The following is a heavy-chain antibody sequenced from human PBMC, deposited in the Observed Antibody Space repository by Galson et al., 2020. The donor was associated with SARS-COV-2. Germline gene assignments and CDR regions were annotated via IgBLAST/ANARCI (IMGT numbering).Heavy chain of an antibody. CDR1: GFSLSTSGMC. J-gene: IGHJ4*02. CDR2: IDWADAK. D-gene: IGHD3-9*01. CDR3: ARTSYDIFTGYYSYCDY. Sequence: SGPTLVKPTKTLTLTCTFSGFSLSTSGMCVSWIRQPPGKALEWHALIDWADAKYYSTPIKTRLHISKATSKNQVVLTMTNMDPVDTATSYCARTSYDIFTGYYSYCDYWGQGTLVTVSS. V-gene: IGHV2-70*01.